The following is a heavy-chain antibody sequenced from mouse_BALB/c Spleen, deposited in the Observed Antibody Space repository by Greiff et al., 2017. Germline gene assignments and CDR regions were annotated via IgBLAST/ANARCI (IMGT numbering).Heavy chain of an antibody. CDR1: GFAFSSYD. J-gene: IGHJ3*01. Sequence: EVQVVESGGGLVKPGGSLKLSCAASGFAFSSYDMSWVRQTPEKRLEWVAYISSGGGSTYYPDTVKGRFTISRDNAKNTLYLQMSSLKSEDTAMYYCARYDYDGGAWFAYWGQGTLVTVSA. CDR2: ISSGGGST. D-gene: IGHD2-4*01. V-gene: IGHV5-12-1*01. CDR3: ARYDYDGGAWFAY.